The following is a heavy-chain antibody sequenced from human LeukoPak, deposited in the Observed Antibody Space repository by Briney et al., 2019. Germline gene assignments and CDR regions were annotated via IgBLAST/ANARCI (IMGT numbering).Heavy chain of an antibody. CDR2: IIPIFGTA. Sequence: ASVKVSCKASGGTFSSYAISWVRQAPGQGLEWMGRIIPIFGTANYAQKFQGRVTITTDESPSTAYMELSSLRSEDTAVYYCARGGPSNGYNLGDLDYWGQGTLVTVSS. J-gene: IGHJ4*02. CDR1: GGTFSSYA. CDR3: ARGGPSNGYNLGDLDY. D-gene: IGHD5-24*01. V-gene: IGHV1-69*05.